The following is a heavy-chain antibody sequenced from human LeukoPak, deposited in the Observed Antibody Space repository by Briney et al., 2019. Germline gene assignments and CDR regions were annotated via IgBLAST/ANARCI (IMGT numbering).Heavy chain of an antibody. CDR2: IYYSGST. Sequence: PSETLSLTCTVSGGSISSYYWSWIRQPPGKGLEWIGYIYYSGSTNYNPSLKSRVTISVDTSKNQFSLKLSSVTAADTAVYYCARAVQRVESGWAGLVFDYWGQGTLVTVSS. V-gene: IGHV4-59*01. D-gene: IGHD6-19*01. CDR1: GGSISSYY. J-gene: IGHJ4*02. CDR3: ARAVQRVESGWAGLVFDY.